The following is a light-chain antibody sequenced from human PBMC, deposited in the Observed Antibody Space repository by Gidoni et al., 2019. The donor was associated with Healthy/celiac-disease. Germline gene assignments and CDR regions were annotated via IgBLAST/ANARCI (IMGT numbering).Light chain of an antibody. CDR1: QSVSSY. J-gene: IGKJ4*01. V-gene: IGKV3-11*01. CDR3: QQRSNWLT. CDR2: DAS. Sequence: IVFTQSPATLSLSPGVRATLSCRPSQSVSSYLAWYPQKPGQAPRLLIYDASNSATGIPARFRGSGSGTDFTLTISSLEPEDFAVYYCQQRSNWLTFGGGTKVEIK.